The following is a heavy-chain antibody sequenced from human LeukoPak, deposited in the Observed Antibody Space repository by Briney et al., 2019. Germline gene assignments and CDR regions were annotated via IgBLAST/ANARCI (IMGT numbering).Heavy chain of an antibody. CDR3: ARDSWYYGSGSAFYYYYMDV. D-gene: IGHD3-10*01. CDR1: GFTFSNYY. CDR2: INLHGTET. J-gene: IGHJ6*03. Sequence: GGSLRLSCVVSGFTFSNYYMSWVRQAPGKGLEWVAHINLHGTETHYVDSVKGRFTISRDNAKNSLYLQMNSLRAEDTAVYYRARDSWYYGSGSAFYYYYMDVWGKGTTVTISS. V-gene: IGHV3-7*01.